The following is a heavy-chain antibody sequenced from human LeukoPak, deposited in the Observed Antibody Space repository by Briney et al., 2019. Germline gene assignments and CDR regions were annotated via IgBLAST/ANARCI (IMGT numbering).Heavy chain of an antibody. CDR1: GFSISSDYY. Sequence: SETLSLTCSVSGFSISSDYYWGWIRQPPGKGPEWIGSIYHRGGTYYTPSLKSRVTILIDTSKTQLSLKVSAVTAADTAVYYCARRAYSYGFFAYWGQGTLVTVST. V-gene: IGHV4-38-2*02. CDR3: ARRAYSYGFFAY. J-gene: IGHJ4*02. CDR2: IYHRGGT. D-gene: IGHD5-18*01.